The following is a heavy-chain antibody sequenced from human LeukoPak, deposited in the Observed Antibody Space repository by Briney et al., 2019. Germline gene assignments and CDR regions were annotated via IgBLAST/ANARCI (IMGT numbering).Heavy chain of an antibody. CDR1: GGSISSYY. CDR2: IYYSGST. Sequence: SETLSLTCTVSGGSISSYYWSWIRQPPGKGLEWIGYIYYSGSTNYNPSLKGRVTISVDTSKNQFSLKLSSVTAADTAVYYCARDVVGTDYWGQGTLVTVSS. V-gene: IGHV4-59*01. J-gene: IGHJ4*02. D-gene: IGHD2-15*01. CDR3: ARDVVGTDY.